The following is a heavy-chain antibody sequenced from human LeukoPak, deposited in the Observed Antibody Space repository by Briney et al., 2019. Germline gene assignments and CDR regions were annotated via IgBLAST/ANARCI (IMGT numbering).Heavy chain of an antibody. CDR1: GYSISSGYY. D-gene: IGHD1-1*01. CDR3: ARGDDRLYNWLDP. CDR2: IYYSGST. Sequence: SETLSLTCTVSGYSISSGYYWGWIRQPPGEGLEWIGSIYYSGSTHYNPSLKSRVTISVDTSKNQFSLKLSSVTAADTAMYYCARGDDRLYNWLDPWGQGTLVTVSS. J-gene: IGHJ5*02. V-gene: IGHV4-38-2*02.